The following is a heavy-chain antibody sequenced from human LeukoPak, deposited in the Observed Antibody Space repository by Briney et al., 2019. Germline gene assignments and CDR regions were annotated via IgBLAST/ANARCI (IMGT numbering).Heavy chain of an antibody. CDR1: GFTFSSYA. D-gene: IGHD2-21*02. V-gene: IGHV3-30*18. CDR3: AKDAPIVVVTAGGMDV. Sequence: GGSLRLSCAASGFTFSSYAMSWVRQAPGKGLEWVAVISYDGSNKYYADSVKGRFTISRDNSKNTLYLQMNSLRAEDTAVYYCAKDAPIVVVTAGGMDVWGQGTTVTVSS. CDR2: ISYDGSNK. J-gene: IGHJ6*02.